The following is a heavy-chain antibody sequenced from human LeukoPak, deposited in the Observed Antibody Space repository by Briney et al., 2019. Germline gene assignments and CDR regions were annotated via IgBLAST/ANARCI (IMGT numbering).Heavy chain of an antibody. Sequence: SVTVSCKPSGGTFTSYGISWVRQAPGEGLEWMGGIIPIFGTANYAQKFQGRVTITTDESTSTAYMELSSLRSEDTAVYYCARGGEYSSSSFYMDVWGKGTTVTVSS. CDR3: ARGGEYSSSSFYMDV. V-gene: IGHV1-69*05. CDR2: IIPIFGTA. J-gene: IGHJ6*03. CDR1: GGTFTSYG. D-gene: IGHD6-6*01.